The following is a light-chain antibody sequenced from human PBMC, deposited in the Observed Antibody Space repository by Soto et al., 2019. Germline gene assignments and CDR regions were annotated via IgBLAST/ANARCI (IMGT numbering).Light chain of an antibody. CDR3: QQYGSSST. J-gene: IGKJ1*01. CDR1: QSVSSSY. Sequence: EIVLTQSPGTLSLSPGERATLSCRASQSVSSSYLAWYQQKPGQAPRLLIYGASSRTTGIPDRFSGSGSGTDFLLTISRLGPEDFAVYYCQQYGSSSTFGQGPKVEIK. V-gene: IGKV3-20*01. CDR2: GAS.